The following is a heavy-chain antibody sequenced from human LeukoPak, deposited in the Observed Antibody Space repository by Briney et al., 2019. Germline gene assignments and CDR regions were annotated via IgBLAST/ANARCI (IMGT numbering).Heavy chain of an antibody. D-gene: IGHD3-22*01. J-gene: IGHJ4*02. CDR1: GYTFTDYY. V-gene: IGHV1-2*02. Sequence: GASVKVSCKASGYTFTDYYIHWVRQAPGQGLERMGWVSPNSRVTNYAQKFQDRVTMTRDTAISTAYMELTRLRSDDTAVYYCARDRGDSSGYSFDYWGQGTLVTVSS. CDR2: VSPNSRVT. CDR3: ARDRGDSSGYSFDY.